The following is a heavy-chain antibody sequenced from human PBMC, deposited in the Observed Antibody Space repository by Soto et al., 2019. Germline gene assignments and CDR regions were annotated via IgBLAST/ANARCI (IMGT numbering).Heavy chain of an antibody. V-gene: IGHV3-66*04. CDR2: LYDGGVQ. D-gene: IGHD2-8*02. Sequence: GGSLRLSCVASGFIVAGNHLSWVRQTPGKGLEWVAYLYDGGVQYYADSVKGRVTISRDSSTNTLFLQMNSLRADDTGRYYCARLLGRTPGDYFDSWGWGT. CDR3: ARLLGRTPGDYFDS. CDR1: GFIVAGNH. J-gene: IGHJ4*02.